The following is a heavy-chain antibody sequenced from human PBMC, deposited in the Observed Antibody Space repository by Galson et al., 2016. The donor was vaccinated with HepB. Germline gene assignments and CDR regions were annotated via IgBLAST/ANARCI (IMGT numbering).Heavy chain of an antibody. V-gene: IGHV3-23*01. CDR2: VSDSGGNT. Sequence: SLRLSCAASGFTFRSYGMSWVRQAPGKGLEWVSAVSDSGGNTYYADSVKGRFTVSRDNTKNLVYLQTNSLRAEDTAVYYCARDRIPDRYYGLSVWGHGTTVTVS. J-gene: IGHJ6*02. D-gene: IGHD1-14*01. CDR3: ARDRIPDRYYGLSV. CDR1: GFTFRSYG.